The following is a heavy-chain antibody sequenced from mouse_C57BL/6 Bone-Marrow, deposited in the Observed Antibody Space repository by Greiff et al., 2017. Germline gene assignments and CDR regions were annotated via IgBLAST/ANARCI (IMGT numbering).Heavy chain of an antibody. CDR3: ARPPIYYDPSYAMDY. V-gene: IGHV1-64*01. J-gene: IGHJ4*01. D-gene: IGHD2-4*01. CDR1: GYTFTSYW. CDR2: IHPNSGST. Sequence: QVQLQQPGAELVKPGASVKLSCKASGYTFTSYWMHWVKQRPGQGLEWIGMIHPNSGSTNYNEKFKSKATLTVDKSSSTAYMQLSSLTSEDSAVYYCARPPIYYDPSYAMDYWGQGTSVTVSS.